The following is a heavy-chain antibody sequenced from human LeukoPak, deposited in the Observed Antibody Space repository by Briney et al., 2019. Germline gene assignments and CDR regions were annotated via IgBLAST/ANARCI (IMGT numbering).Heavy chain of an antibody. Sequence: SVKVSCKASGGTFSSYTISWVRQAPGQGLEWMGRIIPILGIANYAQKFQGRVTITADKSTSTAYMELSGLRSEDTAVYYCARVQEEDGYNQWGQGTLVTVSS. D-gene: IGHD5-24*01. J-gene: IGHJ4*02. CDR1: GGTFSSYT. CDR2: IIPILGIA. CDR3: ARVQEEDGYNQ. V-gene: IGHV1-69*02.